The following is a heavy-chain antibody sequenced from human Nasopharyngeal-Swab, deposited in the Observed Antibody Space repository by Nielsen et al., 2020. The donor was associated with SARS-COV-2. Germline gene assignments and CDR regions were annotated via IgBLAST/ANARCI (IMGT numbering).Heavy chain of an antibody. V-gene: IGHV1-8*01. CDR1: GYTFTSYD. CDR3: ARMMAGYDGYLQN. D-gene: IGHD2-2*03. Sequence: ASVKVSCKASGYTFTSYDINWVRQAPGHGLEWLGRTQLNNGKTVFAQKFQGRVTMTWNTSITTAYMGLSGLRSDDTAVYYCARMMAGYDGYLQNWGQGTLVTVSS. CDR2: TQLNNGKT. J-gene: IGHJ1*01.